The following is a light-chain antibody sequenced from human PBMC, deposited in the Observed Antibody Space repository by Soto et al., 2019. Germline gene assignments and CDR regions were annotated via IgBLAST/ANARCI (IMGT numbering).Light chain of an antibody. J-gene: IGKJ4*01. CDR2: GAS. CDR1: QSVGSY. Sequence: DIVFTQSRATPSLSPGERATLSCRASQSVGSYLAWYQQKPGQAPRIIIYGASNRATGIPARFSVSGSGTDFTLTISRLEHEDFAVYYCQQRSNWTLTFGGGTKVDIK. CDR3: QQRSNWTLT. V-gene: IGKV3-11*01.